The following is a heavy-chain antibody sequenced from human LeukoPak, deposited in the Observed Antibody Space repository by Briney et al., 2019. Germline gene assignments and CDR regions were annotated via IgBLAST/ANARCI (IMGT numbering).Heavy chain of an antibody. Sequence: SETLSLTCTVSGGSISSGDYYWSWIRQSPGKGLEWIGYIYYSGSTYYNPSLKSRVTISVDTSKNQFSLKLSSVTAADTAVYYCARDPTYSSGLGIDYWGQGTLVTVSS. CDR3: ARDPTYSSGLGIDY. D-gene: IGHD6-19*01. J-gene: IGHJ4*02. V-gene: IGHV4-30-4*01. CDR1: GGSISSGDYY. CDR2: IYYSGST.